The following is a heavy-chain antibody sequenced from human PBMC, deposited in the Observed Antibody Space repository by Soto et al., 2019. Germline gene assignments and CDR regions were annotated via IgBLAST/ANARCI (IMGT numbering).Heavy chain of an antibody. CDR1: GFTFSSYA. V-gene: IGHV3-23*01. Sequence: GGSLRLSCAASGFTFSSYAMSWVRQAPGKGLEWVSAISGSGGSTYYADSVKGRFTISRDNSKNTLYLQMNSLRAEDTAVYYCAKGVYDYVWGSYRSDYYYGMDVWGQGTTVTV. J-gene: IGHJ6*02. CDR3: AKGVYDYVWGSYRSDYYYGMDV. CDR2: ISGSGGST. D-gene: IGHD3-16*02.